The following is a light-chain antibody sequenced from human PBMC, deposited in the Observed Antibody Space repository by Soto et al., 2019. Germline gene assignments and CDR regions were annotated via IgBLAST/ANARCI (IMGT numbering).Light chain of an antibody. Sequence: EVVLTQSPATLSLSPGERATLSCGASQSLTNNYLAWYQQKPGLAPRLLIHNASRRATGIPDSFSGSGSETDFTLTISRLEPEDFAVYYCQQYDISPVTFGGGTKVEI. CDR3: QQYDISPVT. CDR2: NAS. CDR1: QSLTNNY. J-gene: IGKJ4*01. V-gene: IGKV3D-20*01.